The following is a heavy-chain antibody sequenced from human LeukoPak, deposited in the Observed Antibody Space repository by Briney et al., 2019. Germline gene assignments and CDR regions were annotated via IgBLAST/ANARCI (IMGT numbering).Heavy chain of an antibody. Sequence: LRASVTVSCKASGGTFSSYAISWVRQAPGQGLEWMGGIIPIFGTANYAQKFQGRVTITADESTSTAYMELSSLRSEDTAVYYCARFGGPGYGPELSDDYWGQGTLVTVSS. D-gene: IGHD3-16*01. CDR3: ARFGGPGYGPELSDDY. CDR1: GGTFSSYA. V-gene: IGHV1-69*13. J-gene: IGHJ4*02. CDR2: IIPIFGTA.